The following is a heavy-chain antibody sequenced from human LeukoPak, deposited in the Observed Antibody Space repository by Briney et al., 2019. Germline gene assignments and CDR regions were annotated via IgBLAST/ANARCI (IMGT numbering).Heavy chain of an antibody. Sequence: GSLRLSCAASGFTFSSYSMNWVRQAPGKGLQWVSCISSSSGSIYYADSMKGRFTISRDNAKNSLYLQMDSLRPEDTAVYYCAREHFASGSYSLFDYWGQGTLVTVSS. CDR2: ISSSSGSI. V-gene: IGHV3-21*01. CDR1: GFTFSSYS. CDR3: AREHFASGSYSLFDY. D-gene: IGHD3-10*01. J-gene: IGHJ4*02.